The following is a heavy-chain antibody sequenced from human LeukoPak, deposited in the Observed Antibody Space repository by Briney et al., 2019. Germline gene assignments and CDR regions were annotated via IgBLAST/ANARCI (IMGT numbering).Heavy chain of an antibody. Sequence: PGRSLRLSCAASGFTFSSYGMHWVRQAPGKGLEWVAVIWYDGSNKYYADSVKGRFTISRDNSRNTLYLQMNSLRAEDTAVYYCARDAMDYYDSSGYPLYYFDYWGQGTLVTVSS. J-gene: IGHJ4*02. D-gene: IGHD3-22*01. CDR2: IWYDGSNK. CDR3: ARDAMDYYDSSGYPLYYFDY. CDR1: GFTFSSYG. V-gene: IGHV3-33*01.